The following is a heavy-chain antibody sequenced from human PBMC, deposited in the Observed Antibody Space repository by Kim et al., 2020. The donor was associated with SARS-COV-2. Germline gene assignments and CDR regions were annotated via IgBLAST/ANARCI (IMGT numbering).Heavy chain of an antibody. V-gene: IGHV1-69*13. CDR3: AREEDYYDSSGYFDY. J-gene: IGHJ4*02. D-gene: IGHD3-22*01. CDR1: GGTFSSYA. CDR2: IIPIFGTA. Sequence: SVKVSCKASGGTFSSYAISWVRQAPGQGLEWMGGIIPIFGTANYAQKFQGRVTITADESTSTAYMELSSLRSEDTAVYYCAREEDYYDSSGYFDYWGQGTLVTVSS.